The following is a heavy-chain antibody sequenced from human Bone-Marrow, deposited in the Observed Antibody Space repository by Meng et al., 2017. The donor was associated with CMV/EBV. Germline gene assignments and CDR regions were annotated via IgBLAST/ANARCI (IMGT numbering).Heavy chain of an antibody. D-gene: IGHD2-2*01. V-gene: IGHV4-34*01. CDR1: GGSFSGYY. J-gene: IGHJ2*01. CDR3: ARLPAARPIGQRWYCDL. CDR2: INHSGST. Sequence: GSLRLSCAVYGGSFSGYYWSWIRQPPGKGLEWIGEINHSGSTNYNPSLKSRVTISVDTSKNQFSLKLSSVTAADTAVYYCARLPAARPIGQRWYCDLWGRGTLVTVSS.